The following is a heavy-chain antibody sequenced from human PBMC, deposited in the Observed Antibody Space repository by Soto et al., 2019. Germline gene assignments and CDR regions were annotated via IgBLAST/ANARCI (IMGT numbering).Heavy chain of an antibody. J-gene: IGHJ5*02. CDR1: GFTFGNYW. CDR2: ISGDGRST. CDR3: ARDQPIPFHP. D-gene: IGHD2-2*02. V-gene: IGHV3-74*01. Sequence: GSLRLSCGSSGFTFGNYWMHWVRQTPGKGLVWVARISGDGRSTYYADSVKGRFTISRDNANSTLYLQMSSLRVEDTAVYFCARDQPIPFHPWGQGTQVTVST.